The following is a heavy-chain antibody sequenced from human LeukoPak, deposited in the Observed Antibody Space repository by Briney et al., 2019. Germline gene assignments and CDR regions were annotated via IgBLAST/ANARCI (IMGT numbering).Heavy chain of an antibody. CDR1: GFTFSGFS. CDR3: ARIGGENFYDL. CDR2: INGNGDST. Sequence: GGSLRLSCAASGFTFSGFSMHWVRQAPGKGLEYVSAINGNGDSTFYADSVKGRFTISRYNSKNTVYLQMGSLRGEDMALYFCARIGGENFYDLWGQGTLVTVSS. J-gene: IGHJ5*02. V-gene: IGHV3-64*02. D-gene: IGHD2/OR15-2a*01.